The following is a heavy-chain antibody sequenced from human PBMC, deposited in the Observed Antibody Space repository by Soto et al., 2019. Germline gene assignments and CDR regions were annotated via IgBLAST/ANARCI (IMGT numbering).Heavy chain of an antibody. Sequence: AQLVESGGGVVQPGRPLRLSCAASEFTFSPYPMHWVRQAPGKGLEWVAVISFDGATKYYADSVKGRFAISRDNSMNTLYLQMNSLRTEDTAVYYCAKDQSASSNSYHAMDVWGPGTTVTVSS. CDR3: AKDQSASSNSYHAMDV. CDR1: EFTFSPYP. V-gene: IGHV3-30*09. CDR2: ISFDGATK. J-gene: IGHJ6*02. D-gene: IGHD6-6*01.